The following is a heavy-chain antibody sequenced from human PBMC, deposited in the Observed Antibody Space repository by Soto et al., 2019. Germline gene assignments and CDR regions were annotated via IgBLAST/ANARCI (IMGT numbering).Heavy chain of an antibody. J-gene: IGHJ4*02. V-gene: IGHV3-30*18. D-gene: IGHD6-19*01. CDR2: ISYDGSNK. CDR3: AKGALGTQWLLDY. CDR1: GFTFISYG. Sequence: QVQLVESGGGVVQPGRSLRLSCAASGFTFISYGMHWVRQAPGKGLEWVAVISYDGSNKYYADSVKGRFTISRDNCKNTLYLQMNSLRAEDTAGYYCAKGALGTQWLLDYWGQGTLVTVSS.